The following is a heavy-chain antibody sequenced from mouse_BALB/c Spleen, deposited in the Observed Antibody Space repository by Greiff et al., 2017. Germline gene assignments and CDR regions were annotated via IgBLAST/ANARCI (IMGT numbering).Heavy chain of an antibody. CDR3: ARGGITTTAWFAY. Sequence: VQLQQSGAELVRPGTSVKVSCKASGYAFTNYLIEWVKQRPGQGLEWIGVINPGSGGTNYNEKFKGKATLTADKSSSTAYMQLSSLTSEDSAVYYCARGGITTTAWFAYWGQGTLVTVSA. J-gene: IGHJ3*01. CDR1: GYAFTNYL. V-gene: IGHV1-54*01. CDR2: INPGSGGT. D-gene: IGHD2-4*01.